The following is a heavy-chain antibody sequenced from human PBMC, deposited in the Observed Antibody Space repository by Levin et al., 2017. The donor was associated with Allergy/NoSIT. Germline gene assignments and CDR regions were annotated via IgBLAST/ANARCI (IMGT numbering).Heavy chain of an antibody. D-gene: IGHD2-2*01. Sequence: SQTLSLTCTVSGGSIRSGGYYWSWIRQHPGKGLEWIGYIYYSGSTYYNPSLKSRVTISVDTSKNQFSLKLSSVTAADTAVYYCARIVVVPAARVIDYWGQGTLVTVSS. V-gene: IGHV4-31*03. CDR2: IYYSGST. J-gene: IGHJ4*02. CDR1: GGSIRSGGYY. CDR3: ARIVVVPAARVIDY.